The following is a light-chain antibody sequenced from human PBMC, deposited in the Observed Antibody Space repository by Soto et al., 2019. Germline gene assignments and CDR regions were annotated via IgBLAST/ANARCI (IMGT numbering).Light chain of an antibody. J-gene: IGKJ1*01. CDR3: QQYGSSPWT. Sequence: ETVLTQSPGTLSLSPGERATLSCRASQTIRSNYLAWYRQTPGQAPRLLIYGASNRATSIADRFSGSGSGTDFTLIISILEPEDFALYYCQQYGSSPWTFGQGTKVEIK. CDR1: QTIRSNY. V-gene: IGKV3-20*01. CDR2: GAS.